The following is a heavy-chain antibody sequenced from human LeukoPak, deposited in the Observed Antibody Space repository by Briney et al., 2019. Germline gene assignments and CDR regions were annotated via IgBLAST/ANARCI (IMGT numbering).Heavy chain of an antibody. Sequence: SETLSLTCTVSGVSIKSGGYYWSWIRQYPGKGLEFIGYIYYSGTTYYNPSLQSRVIISVDTSKNQFSLKLSSVTAADTAVYYCASYQSSVRTAFDIWGQGTMVTVSS. CDR3: ASYQSSVRTAFDI. D-gene: IGHD3-22*01. V-gene: IGHV4-31*03. CDR2: IYYSGTT. J-gene: IGHJ3*02. CDR1: GVSIKSGGYY.